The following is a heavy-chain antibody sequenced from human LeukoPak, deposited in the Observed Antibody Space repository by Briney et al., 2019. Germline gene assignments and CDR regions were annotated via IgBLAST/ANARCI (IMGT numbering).Heavy chain of an antibody. Sequence: PGGSLRLSCSASGFTFNSYVMHWVRQAPGKGLEYVSAISSNGGSTYYADSVKGRFTISRDNSKNTLYLQMNSLRAEDTAVYYCAKELSRGFAFDIWGQGTMVTVSS. CDR3: AKELSRGFAFDI. CDR1: GFTFNSYV. J-gene: IGHJ3*02. CDR2: ISSNGGST. V-gene: IGHV3-64*04. D-gene: IGHD5/OR15-5a*01.